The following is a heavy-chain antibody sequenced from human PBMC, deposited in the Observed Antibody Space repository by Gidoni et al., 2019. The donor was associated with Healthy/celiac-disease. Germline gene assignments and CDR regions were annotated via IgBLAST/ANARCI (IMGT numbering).Heavy chain of an antibody. V-gene: IGHV4-34*01. D-gene: IGHD6-13*01. CDR3: ARGLGYSSSWYARGNWFDP. Sequence: QVQLQQWGAALLKPSETLSLTRAVHGGSFSCYYWSWIRQPPGKGLEWIGEINHSGSTNNNPSLKSRVTISVDTSKNQFSLKLSSVTAADTAVYYCARGLGYSSSWYARGNWFDPWGQGTLVTVSS. CDR1: GGSFSCYY. J-gene: IGHJ5*02. CDR2: INHSGST.